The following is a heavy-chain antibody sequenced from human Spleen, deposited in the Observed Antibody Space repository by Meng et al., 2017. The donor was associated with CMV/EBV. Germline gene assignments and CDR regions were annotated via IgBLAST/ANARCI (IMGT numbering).Heavy chain of an antibody. CDR3: ARDSGGIDIVVVPAAMYRNWFDP. CDR1: Y. CDR2: INPNSGGT. Sequence: YMHWVRQAPGQGLEWMGWINPNSGGTNYAQKFQGRVTMTRDTSISTAYMELSRLRSDDTAVYYCARDSGGIDIVVVPAAMYRNWFDPWGQGTLVTVSS. V-gene: IGHV1-2*02. J-gene: IGHJ5*02. D-gene: IGHD2-2*01.